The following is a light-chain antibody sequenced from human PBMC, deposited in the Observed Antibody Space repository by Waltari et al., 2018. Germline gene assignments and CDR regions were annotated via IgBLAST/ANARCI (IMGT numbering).Light chain of an antibody. J-gene: IGLJ2*01. CDR2: EVS. CDR3: SSYASSSTVV. Sequence: GQSITISCTGTSSDVGGYNYVSWYQQHPGKAPKLMIYEVSNRPSGVSNRFSGSKSGNTASLTISGLQAEDEADYYCSSYASSSTVVFGGGTKLTVL. V-gene: IGLV2-14*01. CDR1: SSDVGGYNY.